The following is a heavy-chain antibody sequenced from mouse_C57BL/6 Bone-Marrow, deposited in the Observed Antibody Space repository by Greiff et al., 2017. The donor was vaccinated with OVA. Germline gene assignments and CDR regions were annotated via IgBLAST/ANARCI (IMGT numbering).Heavy chain of an antibody. CDR3: ASLYYDYDDYAMDY. V-gene: IGHV1-82*01. Sequence: VKLMESGPELVKPGASVKISCKASGYAFSSSWMNWVKQRPGKGLEWIGRIYPGDGDTNYNGKFKGKATLTADKSSSTAYMQLSSLTSEDSAVYVCASLYYDYDDYAMDYWGQGTSVTVSS. CDR2: IYPGDGDT. D-gene: IGHD2-4*01. CDR1: GYAFSSSW. J-gene: IGHJ4*01.